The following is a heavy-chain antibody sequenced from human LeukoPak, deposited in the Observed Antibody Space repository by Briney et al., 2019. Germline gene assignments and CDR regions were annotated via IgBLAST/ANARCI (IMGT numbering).Heavy chain of an antibody. CDR2: IRYDGSNK. CDR3: AKVLRVATTNRSPSNDY. D-gene: IGHD1-14*01. CDR1: GFTFSTYG. V-gene: IGHV3-30*02. J-gene: IGHJ4*02. Sequence: PGGTLRLSCAASGFTFSTYGMSWVRQAPGKGLEWVLFIRYDGSNKYYADSVKGRFTISRDNSKNTLYLQMNSLRPEDTALYYCAKVLRVATTNRSPSNDYWGQGTLVTVSS.